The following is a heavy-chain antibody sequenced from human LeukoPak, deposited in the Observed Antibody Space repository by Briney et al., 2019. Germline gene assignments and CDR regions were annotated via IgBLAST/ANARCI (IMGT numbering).Heavy chain of an antibody. J-gene: IGHJ3*02. CDR1: GGSISSYY. D-gene: IGHD5-24*01. Sequence: PSETLSLTCTVSGGSISSYYWSWIRQPPGKGLEWIGYIYYSGSTNYNPSLKSRVTISVDTSKNQFSLKLSSVTAADTAVYYCARGEEMALSYAFDIWGQGTKVTVSS. CDR3: ARGEEMALSYAFDI. V-gene: IGHV4-59*01. CDR2: IYYSGST.